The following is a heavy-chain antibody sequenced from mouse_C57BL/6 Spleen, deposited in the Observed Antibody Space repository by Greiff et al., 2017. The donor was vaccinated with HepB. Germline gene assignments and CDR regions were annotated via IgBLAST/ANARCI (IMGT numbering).Heavy chain of an antibody. J-gene: IGHJ2*01. CDR2: ISSGGSYT. V-gene: IGHV5-6*02. D-gene: IGHD1-1*02. CDR3: ARRVDDLDSFDY. CDR1: GFTFSSYG. Sequence: EVKLVESGGDLVKPGGSLKLSCAASGFTFSSYGMSWVRQTPDKRLEWVATISSGGSYTYYPDSVKGRFTISRDNAKNTLYLQMSSLKSEDTAMYYCARRVDDLDSFDYWGQGTTLTVSS.